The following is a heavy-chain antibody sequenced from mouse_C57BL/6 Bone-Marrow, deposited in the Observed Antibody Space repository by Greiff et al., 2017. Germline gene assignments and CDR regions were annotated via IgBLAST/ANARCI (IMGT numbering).Heavy chain of an antibody. CDR3: ARGGYYGNFDF. J-gene: IGHJ2*01. Sequence: VQLQQSGPVLVKPGASVKMSCKASGYTFTDYYMNWVKQSHGKSLEWIGVINPYNGGTSYNRKFKGKATLTVDKSSSTAYMELNSLTSEDSAVYYCARGGYYGNFDFWGQGTTLTVSS. V-gene: IGHV1-19*01. CDR1: GYTFTDYY. CDR2: INPYNGGT. D-gene: IGHD2-1*01.